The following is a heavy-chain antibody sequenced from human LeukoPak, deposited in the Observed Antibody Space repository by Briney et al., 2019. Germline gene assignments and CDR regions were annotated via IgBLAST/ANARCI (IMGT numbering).Heavy chain of an antibody. CDR2: INHSEST. J-gene: IGHJ3*02. D-gene: IGHD3-10*01. CDR1: GMSFSDYY. Sequence: PSETLSLTCGVYGMSFSDYYWSWIRQPPGKGLEWIGEINHSESTYYNPSLKSRVTISVDTSKNQFSLKLSSVTAADTAVYYCARVVYGSGSYSGDDDAFDIWGQGTMVTVSS. CDR3: ARVVYGSGSYSGDDDAFDI. V-gene: IGHV4-34*01.